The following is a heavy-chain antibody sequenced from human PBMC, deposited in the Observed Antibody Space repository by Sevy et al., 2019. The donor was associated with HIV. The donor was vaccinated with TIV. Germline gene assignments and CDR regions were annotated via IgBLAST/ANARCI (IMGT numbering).Heavy chain of an antibody. Sequence: SETLSLTCTVSGGSISSGGYYWNWIRQHPGKGLEWIGYISFSGSTYYNPSLKSRVTISFDTSTNQFSLKLRSLTAADTAVYYCARDSACSSTSCYGVFFAYWGQGTLVTVSS. CDR2: ISFSGST. V-gene: IGHV4-31*03. CDR1: GGSISSGGYY. D-gene: IGHD2-2*01. J-gene: IGHJ4*02. CDR3: ARDSACSSTSCYGVFFAY.